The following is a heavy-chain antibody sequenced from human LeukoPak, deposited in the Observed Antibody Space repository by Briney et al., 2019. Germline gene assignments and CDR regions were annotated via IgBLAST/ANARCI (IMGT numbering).Heavy chain of an antibody. Sequence: GESLKISCRGSGYSFTNYWISWVRQKPGKGLKWMGRIDPSDSYTDYSPSFQGHVTISADKSVYTAYLQWSSLKASDTAMYYCARPLTGGYTPLDYWGQGTLVTVSS. CDR1: GYSFTNYW. CDR2: IDPSDSYT. J-gene: IGHJ4*02. CDR3: ARPLTGGYTPLDY. D-gene: IGHD3-22*01. V-gene: IGHV5-10-1*01.